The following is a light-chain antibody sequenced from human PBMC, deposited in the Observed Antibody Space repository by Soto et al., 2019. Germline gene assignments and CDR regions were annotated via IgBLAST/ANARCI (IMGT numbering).Light chain of an antibody. Sequence: EIVLTQSPGTLSLSPGERATLSCRASQSVSSSYLAWYQQKPGQAPRLLIYGASSRATGIPDRFSGSGSGKDLNLTISRLETEDFAVYYCQQYGSSPYTFGQGTKQEIK. CDR1: QSVSSSY. CDR2: GAS. V-gene: IGKV3-20*01. CDR3: QQYGSSPYT. J-gene: IGKJ2*01.